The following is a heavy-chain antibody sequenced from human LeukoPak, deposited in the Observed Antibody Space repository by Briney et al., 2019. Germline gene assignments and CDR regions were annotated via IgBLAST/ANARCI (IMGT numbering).Heavy chain of an antibody. CDR2: IYYSGST. Sequence: PSETLSLTCAVSGDSISSGDYSWSWIRQPPGKGLEWIGSIYYSGSTNYNPSLKSRVTISVDTSKNQFSLKLSSVTAADTAVYYCARQRSGWYRREFDYWGQGILVSVSS. V-gene: IGHV4-61*08. D-gene: IGHD6-19*01. CDR3: ARQRSGWYRREFDY. CDR1: GDSISSGDYS. J-gene: IGHJ4*02.